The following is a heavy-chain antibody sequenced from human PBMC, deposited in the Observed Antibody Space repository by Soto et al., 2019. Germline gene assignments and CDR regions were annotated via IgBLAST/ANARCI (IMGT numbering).Heavy chain of an antibody. CDR3: ARARDNWNYKPDAFDI. Sequence: ALVKVSCKASGYTFTNYAVHWVRQAPGQGLEWMGWINPNSGGTNYAQKFQGWVTMTRDTSISTAYMELSRLRSDDTAVYYCARARDNWNYKPDAFDIWGQGTMVTVSS. CDR1: GYTFTNYA. CDR2: INPNSGGT. J-gene: IGHJ3*02. D-gene: IGHD1-7*01. V-gene: IGHV1-2*04.